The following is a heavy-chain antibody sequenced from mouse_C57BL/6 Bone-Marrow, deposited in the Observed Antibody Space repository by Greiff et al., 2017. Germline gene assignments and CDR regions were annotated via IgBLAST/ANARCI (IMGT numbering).Heavy chain of an antibody. CDR3: ARWGWYYFDY. Sequence: QVQLQQSGAELARPGASVKMSCKASGYTFTSYTMHWVKQRPGQGLEWIGYINPSRGYTKYNQKFKDKATLTADKSSSTAYLQLSSLTSEDSAVYYWARWGWYYFDYWGQGATLSVSS. V-gene: IGHV1-4*01. D-gene: IGHD2-3*01. CDR2: INPSRGYT. J-gene: IGHJ2*01. CDR1: GYTFTSYT.